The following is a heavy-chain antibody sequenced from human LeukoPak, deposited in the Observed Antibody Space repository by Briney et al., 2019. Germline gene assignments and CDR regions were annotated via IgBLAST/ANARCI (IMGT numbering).Heavy chain of an antibody. D-gene: IGHD2-15*01. CDR1: GFTFGSYV. J-gene: IGHJ4*02. Sequence: GGSLRLSCAASGFTFGSYVMSWVRQAPGKGPEWVSAISGDGGTYYTDSVKGRFTISRDNSKNTLYLQMNSLGGEDAALYYCARYCGAASCYSGFDYWGQGTLVTVAS. CDR3: ARYCGAASCYSGFDY. V-gene: IGHV3-23*01. CDR2: ISGDGGT.